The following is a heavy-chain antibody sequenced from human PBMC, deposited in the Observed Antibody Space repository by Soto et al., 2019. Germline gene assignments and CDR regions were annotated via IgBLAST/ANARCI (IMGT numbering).Heavy chain of an antibody. CDR3: TLSYGDSYYYYNVMDV. CDR1: GYTFTSYD. CDR2: MNPNSGNT. V-gene: IGHV1-8*01. Sequence: ASVKVSCKASGYTFTSYDINWVRQATGQGLEWMGWMNPNSGNTGYAQKFQGRVTMTRNTSISTAYMELSSLRSEDTAVYYCTLSYGDSYYYYNVMDVWGQGTTVTVSS. J-gene: IGHJ6*01. D-gene: IGHD4-17*01.